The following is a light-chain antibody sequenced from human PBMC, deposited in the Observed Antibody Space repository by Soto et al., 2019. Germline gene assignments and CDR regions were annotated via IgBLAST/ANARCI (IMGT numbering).Light chain of an antibody. CDR2: DVS. CDR3: SSYTTSNTRQIV. CDR1: SSDLGGYNY. V-gene: IGLV2-14*03. J-gene: IGLJ1*01. Sequence: QSALTQPASVSGAPGQSINISFTGTSSDLGGYNYVSWYQHHPGKAPKLIIYDVSNRPSGVSNPFSGSKSGNTASLTISGLQPEDEADYYCSSYTTSNTRQIVFGTGTKVTVL.